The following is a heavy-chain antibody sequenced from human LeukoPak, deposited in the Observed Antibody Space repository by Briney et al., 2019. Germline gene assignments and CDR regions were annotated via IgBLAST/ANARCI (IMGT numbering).Heavy chain of an antibody. CDR2: ISGSGGST. V-gene: IGHV3-23*01. Sequence: GGSLRLSCAASGFTFSSYAMSWVRQAPGKGLGWVSAISGSGGSTYYADSVKGRFTISRDNSKNTLYLQMNSLRAEDTAVYYCAKGPSPSYYYDSSGFDYWGQGTLVTVSS. D-gene: IGHD3-22*01. CDR1: GFTFSSYA. J-gene: IGHJ4*02. CDR3: AKGPSPSYYYDSSGFDY.